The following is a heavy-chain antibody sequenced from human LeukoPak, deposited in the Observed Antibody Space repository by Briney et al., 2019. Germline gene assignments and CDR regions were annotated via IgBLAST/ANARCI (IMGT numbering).Heavy chain of an antibody. CDR3: AKEGRWLQLGGAFDI. D-gene: IGHD5-24*01. CDR1: GFTFSNAW. V-gene: IGHV3-30*18. Sequence: GGSLRLSCAASGFTFSNAWMIWVRQAPGKGLEWVSVISSDENNKYYADSVKGRFTISRDNSKNTLYLQMSSLRPEDTAVYYCAKEGRWLQLGGAFDIWGQGTMVTVSS. CDR2: ISSDENNK. J-gene: IGHJ3*02.